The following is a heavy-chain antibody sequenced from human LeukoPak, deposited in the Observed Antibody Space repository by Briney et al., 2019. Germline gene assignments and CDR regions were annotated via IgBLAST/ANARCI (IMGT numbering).Heavy chain of an antibody. CDR2: IRSTANGYAT. D-gene: IGHD3-10*01. J-gene: IGHJ4*02. CDR1: GFTVSSNY. Sequence: GGSLRLSCAASGFTVSSNYMSWVRQASGKGLEWVGRIRSTANGYATAYAASVKGRFTISRDDSKNTAYLQIDSLKTEDTAVYYCTGNYYGSGSYADFDYWGQGTLVTVSS. CDR3: TGNYYGSGSYADFDY. V-gene: IGHV3-73*01.